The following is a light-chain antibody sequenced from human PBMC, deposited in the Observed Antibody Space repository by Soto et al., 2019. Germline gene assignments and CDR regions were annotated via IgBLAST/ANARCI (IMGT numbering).Light chain of an antibody. Sequence: EIVLTQSPGTLSLSPGERATLSCRASQSVSSSFLAWYQQKPGQAPRLLIYGASSRATGIPDRFSGSGSGTDFTLTISRLEPEDFAVYYCQQYGSSPRVTFGGGTKLDIK. CDR3: QQYGSSPRVT. CDR1: QSVSSSF. V-gene: IGKV3-20*01. J-gene: IGKJ4*01. CDR2: GAS.